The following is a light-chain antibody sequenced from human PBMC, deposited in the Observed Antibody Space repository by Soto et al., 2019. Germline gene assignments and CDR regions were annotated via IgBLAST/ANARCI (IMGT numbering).Light chain of an antibody. CDR3: QQRSNT. V-gene: IGKV3-11*01. Sequence: EIVLTQSPATRSLSPGERATLFCRASQSVSSYLAWYQQKPGQPPRLLIYDASNRATGIPARFSGSGSGTDFTLTISSLEPEDFAVYYCQQRSNTFGPGTKVDIK. CDR1: QSVSSY. J-gene: IGKJ3*01. CDR2: DAS.